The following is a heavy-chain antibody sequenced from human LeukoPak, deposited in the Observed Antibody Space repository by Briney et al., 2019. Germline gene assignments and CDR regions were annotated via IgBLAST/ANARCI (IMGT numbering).Heavy chain of an antibody. J-gene: IGHJ4*02. CDR1: GFTLSSQW. V-gene: IGHV3-33*08. Sequence: GGSLRLSCAVSGFTLSSQWMHWVRQAPGKGLEWVAVIWYDGSNKYYADSVKGRFTISRDNSKNTLYLQMNSLRAEDTAVYYCARDRVAAAGYFDYWGQGTLVTVSS. D-gene: IGHD6-13*01. CDR2: IWYDGSNK. CDR3: ARDRVAAAGYFDY.